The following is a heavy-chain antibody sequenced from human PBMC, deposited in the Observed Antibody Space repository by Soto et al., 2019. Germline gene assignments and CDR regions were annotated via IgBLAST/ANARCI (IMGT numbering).Heavy chain of an antibody. CDR1: GFSFNFFA. CDR2: VSKDGSNT. Sequence: QVQLVESGGGVVQPGRSLRLSCAASGFSFNFFAMHWVRQAPGKGLEWVAAVSKDGSNTYYADSVKGRFTISRDNPQNTVYLQMNSLRVEDTAVYYCARDIWWEPGVDAFHIWGQGTMVTVSP. V-gene: IGHV3-30-3*01. J-gene: IGHJ3*02. D-gene: IGHD1-26*01. CDR3: ARDIWWEPGVDAFHI.